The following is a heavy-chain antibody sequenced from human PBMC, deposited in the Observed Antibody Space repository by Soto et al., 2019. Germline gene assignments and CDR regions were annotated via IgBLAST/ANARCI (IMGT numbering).Heavy chain of an antibody. Sequence: PSETLSLTCTVSGGSISSSKTYWGWIRQAPGKGLEWIGTISYSGSTYYNPSLNGRVIISVDTSKNQFSLKLSSLTAADTAVYYCSRRYPFGSGKYGVDVWGQGTRVTVSS. CDR1: GGSISSSKTY. CDR3: SRRYPFGSGKYGVDV. CDR2: ISYSGST. V-gene: IGHV4-39*01. J-gene: IGHJ6*02. D-gene: IGHD3-10*01.